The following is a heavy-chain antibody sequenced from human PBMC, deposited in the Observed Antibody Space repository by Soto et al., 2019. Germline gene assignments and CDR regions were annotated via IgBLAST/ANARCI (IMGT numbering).Heavy chain of an antibody. CDR2: IIPIFGTA. CDR3: VRGRGSYSSWSGRPYYFYGMDV. V-gene: IGHV1-69*01. CDR1: GGTFSSYA. J-gene: IGHJ6*02. D-gene: IGHD6-6*01. Sequence: QVQLVQSGAEVKKPGSSVKVSCKASGGTFSSYAISWVRQAPGQGLEWMGGIIPIFGTANYAQKFQGRVTIPADESTSTGYMELSSLRSEATAVYYCVRGRGSYSSWSGRPYYFYGMDVWGQGTTVTVSS.